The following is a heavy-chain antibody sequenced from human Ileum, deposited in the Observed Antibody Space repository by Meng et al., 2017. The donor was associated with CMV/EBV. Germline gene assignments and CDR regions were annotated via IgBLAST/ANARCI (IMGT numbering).Heavy chain of an antibody. J-gene: IGHJ4*02. CDR3: AKDLGEQWSLDY. CDR1: GFSFSGHV. CDR2: MSRDGIVK. D-gene: IGHD2-15*01. Sequence: CAPAGFSFSGHVMHWARRAPGKGLGWVARMSRDGIVKNYEEAVKGRFTVSRDNSKNTVYLQMNSLRREDTAVYFCAKDLGEQWSLDYWGQGTLVTVSS. V-gene: IGHV3-30*18.